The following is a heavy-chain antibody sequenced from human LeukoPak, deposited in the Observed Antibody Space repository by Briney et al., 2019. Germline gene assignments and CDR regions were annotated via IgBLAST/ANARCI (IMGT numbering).Heavy chain of an antibody. J-gene: IGHJ4*02. Sequence: GGSPRLSCAASGFTFRSYGMHWVRQAPGKGLEWVAFIRYDESNKYYADSVKGRFTISRDNSKNTLYLQMNSLRAEDTAVYYCAKEFDYWGQGTLVTVSS. CDR1: GFTFRSYG. V-gene: IGHV3-30*02. CDR3: AKEFDY. CDR2: IRYDESNK.